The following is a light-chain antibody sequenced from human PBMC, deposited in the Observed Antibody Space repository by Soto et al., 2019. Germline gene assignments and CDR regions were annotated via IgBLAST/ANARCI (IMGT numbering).Light chain of an antibody. CDR3: SSFAGSNNFPYV. Sequence: QSVLTQPASVSGSPGQSITISCTGASSDIGDYNYVSWYQQHPGKAPKLIISEVTNRPSGVSNRFSGSKSGNTASLTVSGLQAEDEADYYCSSFAGSNNFPYVFGTGTKVTVL. V-gene: IGLV2-14*01. CDR2: EVT. J-gene: IGLJ1*01. CDR1: SSDIGDYNY.